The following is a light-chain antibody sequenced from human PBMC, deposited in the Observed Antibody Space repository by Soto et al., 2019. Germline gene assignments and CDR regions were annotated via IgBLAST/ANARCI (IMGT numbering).Light chain of an antibody. CDR2: DNN. J-gene: IGLJ1*01. CDR3: GTWDSSLSAGYV. V-gene: IGLV1-51*01. CDR1: SSNIGNNY. Sequence: QAVVTQPPSVSAAPGQTVTISCSGSSSNIGNNYVSWYQQLPGTAPKLLIYDNNKRPSGIPDRFSGSKYGTSATLGITGLQTGDEADYYCGTWDSSLSAGYVFGTGTKLTVL.